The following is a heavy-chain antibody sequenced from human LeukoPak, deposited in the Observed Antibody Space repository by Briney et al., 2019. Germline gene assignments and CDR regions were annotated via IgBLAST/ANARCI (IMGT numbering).Heavy chain of an antibody. CDR3: ARTSSTTVVTSH. D-gene: IGHD4-23*01. CDR2: INPNSGDT. Sequence: ASVKVSCKASGYTFTSYYMHWVRQAPGQGLECMGWINPNSGDTYYAQKFQGRVTMTRDTSISTAYMELSSLRSDDTAMYYCARTSSTTVVTSHWGQGTLVTVSS. CDR1: GYTFTSYY. J-gene: IGHJ4*02. V-gene: IGHV1-2*02.